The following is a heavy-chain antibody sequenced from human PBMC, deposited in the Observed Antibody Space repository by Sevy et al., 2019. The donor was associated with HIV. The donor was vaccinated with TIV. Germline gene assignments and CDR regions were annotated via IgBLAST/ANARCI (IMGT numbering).Heavy chain of an antibody. V-gene: IGHV1-46*01. Sequence: ASVKVSCKASGDNFTNNYIHWVRQAPGQGLEWMGMVDPSAGNTTYAQKFQGRVTMTRDTSTSILYMDLSSLRSEDKAGYYYVRADPDQHFDAWGQGTLVTVSS. CDR1: GDNFTNNY. J-gene: IGHJ4*02. CDR3: VRADPDQHFDA. CDR2: VDPSAGNT.